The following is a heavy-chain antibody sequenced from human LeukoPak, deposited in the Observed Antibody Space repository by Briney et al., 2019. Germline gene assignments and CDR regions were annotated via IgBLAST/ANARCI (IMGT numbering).Heavy chain of an antibody. Sequence: PGGSLRLSCAASGFTFSSYAMSWVRQAPGKGLEWVSAISGNGGSTYYADSVKGRFTISRDNSKNTLYLQMNSLRAEDTAVYYCAKDGRQQLVRGYFQHWGQGTLVTVSS. J-gene: IGHJ1*01. CDR2: ISGNGGST. CDR1: GFTFSSYA. V-gene: IGHV3-23*01. D-gene: IGHD6-13*01. CDR3: AKDGRQQLVRGYFQH.